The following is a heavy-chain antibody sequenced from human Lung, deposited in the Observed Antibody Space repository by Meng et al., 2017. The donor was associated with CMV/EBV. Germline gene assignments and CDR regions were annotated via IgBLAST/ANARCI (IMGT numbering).Heavy chain of an antibody. J-gene: IGHJ3*01. CDR3: ARGMNDDFWSGAFDV. Sequence: ASVKVSXKASGYTFTSYDINWVRQAPGQGLEWMGWMNANSGTTGYDQKFEGRVTMTRDTSISSAFMELSSLTSEDTAVYYCARGMNDDFWSGAFDVWGQGTMVXVSS. CDR2: MNANSGTT. CDR1: GYTFTSYD. D-gene: IGHD3-3*01. V-gene: IGHV1-8*01.